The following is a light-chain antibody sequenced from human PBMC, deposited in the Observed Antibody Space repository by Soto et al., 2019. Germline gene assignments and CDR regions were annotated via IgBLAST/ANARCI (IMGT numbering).Light chain of an antibody. J-gene: IGKJ2*01. Sequence: EIVMTQSPLSLSVTPGEPASISCRSSQSLLHSNGYNYFDWYLQKPGQSPQLLIYWGSNRASGVPDRCSGSGSGTDFTLKISRVEAEDVGVYYCMQALQTPPYTFGQGTKLESK. CDR1: QSLLHSNGYNY. V-gene: IGKV2-28*01. CDR2: WGS. CDR3: MQALQTPPYT.